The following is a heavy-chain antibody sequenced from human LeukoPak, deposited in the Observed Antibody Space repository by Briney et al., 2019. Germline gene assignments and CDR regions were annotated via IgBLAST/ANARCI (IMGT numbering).Heavy chain of an antibody. CDR2: IYSSGST. V-gene: IGHV4-4*07. Sequence: PSDTLSLTCTVSGGSISSHYWSWIRQPAGKGLEWIGRIYSSGSTNYNPTLKSRVSMSVDTSKNQFSLKLTSVTAADTAVYFCARDGNYYYYMDVWGKGTTVTISS. CDR1: GGSISSHY. CDR3: ARDGNYYYYMDV. J-gene: IGHJ6*03. D-gene: IGHD1-14*01.